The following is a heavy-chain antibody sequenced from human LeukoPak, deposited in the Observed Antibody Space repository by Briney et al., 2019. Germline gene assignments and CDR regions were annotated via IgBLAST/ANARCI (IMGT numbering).Heavy chain of an antibody. J-gene: IGHJ5*02. CDR2: IDPYDSNT. D-gene: IGHD5-18*01. V-gene: IGHV5-10-1*01. Sequence: GESLKISCQASGYRFTIYWIGWVRQMPGKGLEWMGRIDPYDSNTNFSPSFQGHVTISVDKSISTAYLQWSSLKASDTAMYYCARTGGYNYGPGDLWGQGTLVTVSS. CDR1: GYRFTIYW. CDR3: ARTGGYNYGPGDL.